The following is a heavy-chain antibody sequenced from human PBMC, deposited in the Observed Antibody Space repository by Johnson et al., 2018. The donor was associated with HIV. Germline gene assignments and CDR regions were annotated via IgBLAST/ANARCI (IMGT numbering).Heavy chain of an antibody. CDR1: GFTFSSYA. CDR2: ISGSGASP. CDR3: ARVEWELELLGAFDI. D-gene: IGHD1-7*01. Sequence: VQLVESGGGLVQPGGSLSLSCTASGFTFSSYAMSWVRQAPGKGLEWVSGISGSGASPYYADSVKGRFTISRDNSKSTLYLQMNSLRADDTAVYYCARVEWELELLGAFDIWGQGTMVTVSS. V-gene: IGHV3-23*04. J-gene: IGHJ3*02.